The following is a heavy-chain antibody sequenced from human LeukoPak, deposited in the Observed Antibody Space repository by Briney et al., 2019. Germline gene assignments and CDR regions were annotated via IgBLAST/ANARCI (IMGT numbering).Heavy chain of an antibody. V-gene: IGHV4-30-4*01. Sequence: SETLSLTCTVSGGSISSGDYYWSWIRQPPGKGLEWIGYIYYSGSTYYSPSLKSRVTISVDTSKNQFSLKLSSVTAADTAVYYCARIRATDYYYFDYWGQGTLVAVSS. CDR1: GGSISSGDYY. J-gene: IGHJ4*02. CDR2: IYYSGST. D-gene: IGHD5-12*01. CDR3: ARIRATDYYYFDY.